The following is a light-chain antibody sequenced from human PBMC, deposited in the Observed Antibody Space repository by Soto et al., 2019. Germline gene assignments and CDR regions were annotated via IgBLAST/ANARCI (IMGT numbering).Light chain of an antibody. Sequence: EIVMTQSPATLSVSPGQSATLSCRATQSGSSHLAWYPQTPGQAPRLLMYGASTRATGIAARFSGSGSGTDFTLTISSLQAEDFAVYYCQQSNNWPLTFGGGTKVEIK. CDR3: QQSNNWPLT. CDR2: GAS. CDR1: QSGSSH. V-gene: IGKV3D-15*01. J-gene: IGKJ4*01.